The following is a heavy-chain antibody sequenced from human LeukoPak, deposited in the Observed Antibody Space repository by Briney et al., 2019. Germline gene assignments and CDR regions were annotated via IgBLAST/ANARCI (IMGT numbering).Heavy chain of an antibody. CDR2: INHSGST. Sequence: PETLSLTCAVYGGSFSGYYWSWIRQPPGKGLEWIGEINHSGSTNYNPSLKSRVTISVDTSKNQFSLKLSSVTAADTAVYYCARGRGNSPWDYWGQGTLVTVSS. J-gene: IGHJ4*02. D-gene: IGHD4-23*01. V-gene: IGHV4-34*01. CDR3: ARGRGNSPWDY. CDR1: GGSFSGYY.